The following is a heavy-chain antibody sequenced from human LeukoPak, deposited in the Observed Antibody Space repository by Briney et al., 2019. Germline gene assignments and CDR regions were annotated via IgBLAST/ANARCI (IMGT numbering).Heavy chain of an antibody. V-gene: IGHV3-23*01. CDR3: AKEIFSGLLYIDY. D-gene: IGHD5-12*01. Sequence: GGSLRLSCAASTFTFSNYWMSWVRQAPGKGLEWVSAITDAVGSTHYADSVKGRFTISSDNSKNTVYLQMNSLRPEDMAVYYCAKEIFSGLLYIDYWGQGTLVTVSS. CDR2: ITDAVGST. J-gene: IGHJ4*02. CDR1: TFTFSNYW.